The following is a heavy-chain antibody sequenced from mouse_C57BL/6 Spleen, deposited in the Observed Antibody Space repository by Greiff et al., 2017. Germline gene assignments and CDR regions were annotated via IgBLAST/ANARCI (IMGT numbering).Heavy chain of an antibody. J-gene: IGHJ3*01. D-gene: IGHD1-1*01. Sequence: VQLQQSGAELVKPGASVKLSCKASGYTFTSYDINWVKQRPGQGLEWIGWIYPRDGSTKYNEKFKGKATLTVDTSSSTAYMELPRLTSEDSAVYLCASSDFYGSSYAWFAYWGQGTLVTVSA. CDR2: IYPRDGST. CDR3: ASSDFYGSSYAWFAY. V-gene: IGHV1-85*01. CDR1: GYTFTSYD.